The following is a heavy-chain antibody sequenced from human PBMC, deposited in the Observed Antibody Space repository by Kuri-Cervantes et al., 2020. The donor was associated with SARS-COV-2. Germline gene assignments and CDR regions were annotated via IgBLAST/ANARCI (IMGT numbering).Heavy chain of an antibody. CDR3: TTYLPNPTYPRYYYYYYGMDV. CDR2: IKSKTDGGTT. V-gene: IGHV3-15*01. CDR1: GFTFSNAW. Sequence: GGSLRLSCAASGFTFSNAWMSWVRQAPGKGLVWVGRIKSKTDGGTTDYAAPVKGRFTISRDDSKNTLYLQMNSLKTEDTAVYYCTTYLPNPTYPRYYYYYYGMDVWGQGTTVTVSS. J-gene: IGHJ6*02. D-gene: IGHD2-2*02.